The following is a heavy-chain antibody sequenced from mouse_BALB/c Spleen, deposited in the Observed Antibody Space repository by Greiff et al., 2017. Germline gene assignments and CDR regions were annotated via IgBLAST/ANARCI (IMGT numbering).Heavy chain of an antibody. V-gene: IGHV5-17*02. D-gene: IGHD3-3*01. CDR1: GFTFSSFG. Sequence: VQLKESGGGLVQPGGSRKLSCAASGFTFSSFGMHWVRQAPEKGLEWVAYISSGSSTIYYADTVKGRFTISRDNPKNTLFLQMTSLRSEDTAMYYCARGGDGGFAYWGQGTLVTVSA. J-gene: IGHJ3*01. CDR3: ARGGDGGFAY. CDR2: ISSGSSTI.